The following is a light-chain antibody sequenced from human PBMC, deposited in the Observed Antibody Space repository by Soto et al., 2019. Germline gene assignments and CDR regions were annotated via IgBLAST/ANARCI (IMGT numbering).Light chain of an antibody. CDR2: LEGSGRY. J-gene: IGLJ3*02. CDR1: SGHSTYI. V-gene: IGLV4-60*02. CDR3: ETWDSNTRV. Sequence: QPVLTQSSSASASLGSSVKLTCTLSSGHSTYIIAWHQQQPGKAPRYLMNLEGSGRYNRGSGVPGRFSGSSSGADRYLTISNLQFEDEADYYCETWDSNTRVFGGGTKLTVL.